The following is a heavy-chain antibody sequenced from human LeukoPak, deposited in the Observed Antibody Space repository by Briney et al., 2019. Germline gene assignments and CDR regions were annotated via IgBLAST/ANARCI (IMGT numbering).Heavy chain of an antibody. J-gene: IGHJ4*02. CDR1: GYTFTGYY. CDR3: ARDYCSSTSCLFDY. CDR2: INPNSGDT. V-gene: IGHV1-2*06. D-gene: IGHD2-2*01. Sequence: ASVKVSCKASGYTFTGYYMHWVRQAPGQGLEWMGRINPNSGDTNYAQKFQGRVTMTRDTSISTAYMELSGLRSDDTAVYYCARDYCSSTSCLFDYWGQGTLVSVSS.